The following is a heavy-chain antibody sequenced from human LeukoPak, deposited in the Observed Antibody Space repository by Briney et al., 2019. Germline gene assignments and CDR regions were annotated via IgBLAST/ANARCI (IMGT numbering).Heavy chain of an antibody. D-gene: IGHD3-3*01. J-gene: IGHJ4*02. Sequence: GGSLRLSCAASGFTFSSYGMHWVHQAPGKRLEWVAVVWYAGSNKYYADSVKGRFTISRDNSKNTLYLQMNSLRAADTAVYYCARAGIRDFWSGYYTTLFDYWGQGTLVTVSS. CDR1: GFTFSSYG. CDR3: ARAGIRDFWSGYYTTLFDY. V-gene: IGHV3-33*01. CDR2: VWYAGSNK.